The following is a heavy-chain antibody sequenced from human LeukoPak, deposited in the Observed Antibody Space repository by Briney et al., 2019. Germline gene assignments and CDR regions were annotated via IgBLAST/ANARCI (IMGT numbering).Heavy chain of an antibody. V-gene: IGHV3-23*01. J-gene: IGHJ4*02. CDR2: LIGSSGST. Sequence: PGGSLRLSWAASGFTSTKYAMNWVRQAPGKGLEWVSVLIGSSGSTDYADSVKGRFTMSRDISKNTLFLQMNSLRAEDTAIYYCAKGAYDYIEIAYFDSWGQGTLVTVSS. CDR1: GFTSTKYA. D-gene: IGHD5-12*01. CDR3: AKGAYDYIEIAYFDS.